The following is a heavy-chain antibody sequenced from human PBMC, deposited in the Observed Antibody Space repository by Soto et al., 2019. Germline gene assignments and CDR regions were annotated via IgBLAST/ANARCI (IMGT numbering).Heavy chain of an antibody. J-gene: IGHJ4*02. Sequence: QVQLQQWGAGLLKPSETLSLTCAVYGGSFSGYYWSWIRQPPGKGLEWIGEINHSGSTNYNPSLKSRVTISVDTSKNQFSLKLSSVTAADTAVYYCARGPGVGHFGYWGQGTLVTVSS. CDR2: INHSGST. CDR1: GGSFSGYY. CDR3: ARGPGVGHFGY. D-gene: IGHD2-2*01. V-gene: IGHV4-34*01.